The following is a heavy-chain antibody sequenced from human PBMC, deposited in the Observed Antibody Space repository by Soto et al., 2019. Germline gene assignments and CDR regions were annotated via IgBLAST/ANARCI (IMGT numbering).Heavy chain of an antibody. CDR3: ARGDSTDCSNGVCSFFYNHDMDV. CDR2: INPKSGGT. CDR1: GYSFTDYH. J-gene: IGHJ6*02. Sequence: GASVKVSCKASGYSFTDYHIHWVRQAPGQGLEWLGRINPKSGGTSTAQKFQGWVTMTTDTSISTASMELTRLTSDDTATYYCARGDSTDCSNGVCSFFYNHDMDVWGQGTKVTVSS. V-gene: IGHV1-2*04. D-gene: IGHD2-8*01.